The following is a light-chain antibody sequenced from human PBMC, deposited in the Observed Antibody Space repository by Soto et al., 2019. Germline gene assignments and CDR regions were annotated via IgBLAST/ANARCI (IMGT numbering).Light chain of an antibody. CDR3: SSYTSSSTLV. Sequence: QSELKNAASVYRAHVQWLTITCTGTSSDIGGYDYVSWYQQHPDKAPKLIIYDVTSRPSGVSNRSSGSKSGNTASLTISGLQAEDEADYYCSSYTSSSTLVFGPGTRSPS. J-gene: IGLJ1*01. V-gene: IGLV2-14*03. CDR1: SSDIGGYDY. CDR2: DVT.